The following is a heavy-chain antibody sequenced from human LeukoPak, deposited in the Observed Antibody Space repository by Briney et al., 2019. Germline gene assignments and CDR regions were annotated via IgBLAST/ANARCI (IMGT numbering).Heavy chain of an antibody. V-gene: IGHV5-51*04. Sequence: GESLKISGKASGYSFTTHWSGWVRQMPGKGLERMGIIYPDDSDTKYSPSFQGQVTISADKPISTAFLQWSSLKASDTAMYYCASATGSYSYFDYWGQGTLVTVSS. CDR3: ASATGSYSYFDY. CDR2: IYPDDSDT. CDR1: GYSFTTHW. D-gene: IGHD1-26*01. J-gene: IGHJ4*02.